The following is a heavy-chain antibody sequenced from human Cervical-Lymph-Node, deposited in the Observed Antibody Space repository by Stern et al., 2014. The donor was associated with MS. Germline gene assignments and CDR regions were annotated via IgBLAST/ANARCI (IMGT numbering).Heavy chain of an antibody. Sequence: QVQLQESGPGLVKPSQTLSLTCTVSGDSISSGDYYWNWIRQPAGKGLEWIGRIYTNGRTDYNPSLKSRITISLDTAQKQLSLKRGSVTAADTAVYYCARGVGYCSSTSCYADFKHWGQGTLVTVSS. CDR3: ARGVGYCSSTSCYADFKH. CDR2: IYTNGRT. D-gene: IGHD2-2*01. CDR1: GDSISSGDYY. J-gene: IGHJ1*01. V-gene: IGHV4-61*02.